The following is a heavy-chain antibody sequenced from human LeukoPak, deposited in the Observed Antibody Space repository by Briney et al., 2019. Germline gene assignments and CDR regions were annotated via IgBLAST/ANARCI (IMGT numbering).Heavy chain of an antibody. CDR3: ARYDTNGYLEFNY. CDR1: GYSFTSYW. V-gene: IGHV5-51*01. CDR2: INPSDSDI. D-gene: IGHD3-22*01. J-gene: IGHJ4*02. Sequence: GESLKISCKGSGYSFTSYWIGWVRQMPGKGLEWMGVINPSDSDIRYSPSFQGQVTISAEKSIGTAYLQWSSLKSSDTAIYYCARYDTNGYLEFNYWGQGTLVTVSS.